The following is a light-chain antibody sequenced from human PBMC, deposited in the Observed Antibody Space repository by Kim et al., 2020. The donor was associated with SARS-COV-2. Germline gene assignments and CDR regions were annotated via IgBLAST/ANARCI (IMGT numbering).Light chain of an antibody. CDR1: RHDVASYNL. CDR3: CSYAGDTTGV. V-gene: IGLV2-23*02. Sequence: GQRITISCTVTRHDVASYNLVSCYQQHPGNAPKLMIYEVNKRPSGVSNRFSGSKSGDTASLTISGLQAEDEADYYCCSYAGDTTGVFGGGTQLTVL. CDR2: EVN. J-gene: IGLJ3*02.